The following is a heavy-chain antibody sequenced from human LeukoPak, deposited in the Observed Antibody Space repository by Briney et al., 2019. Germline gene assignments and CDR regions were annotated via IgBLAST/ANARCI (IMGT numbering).Heavy chain of an antibody. Sequence: SETLSLTCTVSGGSISSGSYYWTWIRQPAGKGLEWIGRIYTSGSTNYNPSLKSRVTISVDTSKNHFSLKLSSVTAADTAVYYCARETPYGDYTYYFDYWGQGTLVTVSS. J-gene: IGHJ4*02. CDR3: ARETPYGDYTYYFDY. CDR1: GGSISSGSYY. V-gene: IGHV4-61*02. CDR2: IYTSGST. D-gene: IGHD4-17*01.